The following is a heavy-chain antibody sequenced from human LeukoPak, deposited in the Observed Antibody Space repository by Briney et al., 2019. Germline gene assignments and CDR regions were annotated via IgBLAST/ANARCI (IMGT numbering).Heavy chain of an antibody. CDR3: ARGIAVAGTRDAFDI. CDR2: ISSSSSYI. J-gene: IGHJ3*02. CDR1: GFTFSSYS. Sequence: GGSLRLSCAASGFTFSSYSMNWVRQAPGKGLEWVSSISSSSSYIYYADSVKGRFTISRDNAKNSRYLQMNSLRAEDTAVYYCARGIAVAGTRDAFDIWGQGTMVTVSS. V-gene: IGHV3-21*01. D-gene: IGHD6-19*01.